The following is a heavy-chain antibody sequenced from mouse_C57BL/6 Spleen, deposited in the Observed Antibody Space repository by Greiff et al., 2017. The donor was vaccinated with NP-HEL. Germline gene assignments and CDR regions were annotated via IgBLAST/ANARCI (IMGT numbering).Heavy chain of an antibody. CDR1: GYTFTDYY. Sequence: EVQLQQSGPVLVKPGASVKMSCKASGYTFTDYYMNWVKQSHGKSLEWIGVINPYNGGTSYNQKFKGKATLTVDKSSSTAYMELNSLTSEDSAVYYCARRGLAPPYAMDYWGQGTSVTVSS. J-gene: IGHJ4*01. V-gene: IGHV1-19*01. D-gene: IGHD3-3*01. CDR3: ARRGLAPPYAMDY. CDR2: INPYNGGT.